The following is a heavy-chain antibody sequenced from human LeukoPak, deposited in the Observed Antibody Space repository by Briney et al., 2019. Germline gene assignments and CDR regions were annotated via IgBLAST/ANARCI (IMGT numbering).Heavy chain of an antibody. CDR1: GYTFTSYG. D-gene: IGHD4-17*01. V-gene: IGHV1-18*01. Sequence: AASVKVSCKASGYTFTSYGISWVRQAPGQGLEWMGWISAYNGNTNYAQKLQGRVTMTTDTSTSTAYMELRSLRSDDTAVYYCARDFSTVPNDAFDIWGQGTMVTVSS. J-gene: IGHJ3*02. CDR2: ISAYNGNT. CDR3: ARDFSTVPNDAFDI.